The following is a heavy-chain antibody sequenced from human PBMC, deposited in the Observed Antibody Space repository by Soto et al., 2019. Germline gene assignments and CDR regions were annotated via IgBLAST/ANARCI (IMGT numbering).Heavy chain of an antibody. CDR2: LTGSGGST. CDR3: AMGFSYGLSPSFDY. V-gene: IGHV3-23*01. D-gene: IGHD5-18*01. CDR1: GFTFTKYA. Sequence: EVQLLESGGGLAQPGGSLRLSCSASGFTFTKYAMTWVRQAPGKGLEWVSGLTGSGGSTRYGDSVQGRFTISRDNSKNTLYLHMNSLRAEDTAMYYCAMGFSYGLSPSFDYWGQGTLVTVSS. J-gene: IGHJ4*02.